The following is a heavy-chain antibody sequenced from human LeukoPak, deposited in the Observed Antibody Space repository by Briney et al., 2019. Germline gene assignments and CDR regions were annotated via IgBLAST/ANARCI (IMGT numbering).Heavy chain of an antibody. CDR2: INAGNGNT. J-gene: IGHJ4*02. V-gene: IGHV1-3*01. CDR3: ARGGRDYGDY. CDR1: GYTFTSYA. Sequence: GASVTVSCTASGYTFTSYAMHWVRQAPGQRLEWMGWINAGNGNTKYSQKFQGRVTITRDTSASTAYMELSSLRSEDTAVYYCARGGRDYGDYWGQGTLITVSS.